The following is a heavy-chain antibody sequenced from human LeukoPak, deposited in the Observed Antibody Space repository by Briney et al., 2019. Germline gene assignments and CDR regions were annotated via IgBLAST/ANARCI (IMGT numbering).Heavy chain of an antibody. Sequence: SETLSLTCSVSGHSISSGSYYWSWIWQSAGKGLEFIGRIYISGSTNYNPSLESRVTISVDTSKNQFSLRLTSVTAADTAVYYCTRDRGLHWFDPWGQGTLVTVSS. CDR2: IYISGST. D-gene: IGHD2-15*01. CDR3: TRDRGLHWFDP. CDR1: GHSISSGSYY. V-gene: IGHV4-61*02. J-gene: IGHJ5*02.